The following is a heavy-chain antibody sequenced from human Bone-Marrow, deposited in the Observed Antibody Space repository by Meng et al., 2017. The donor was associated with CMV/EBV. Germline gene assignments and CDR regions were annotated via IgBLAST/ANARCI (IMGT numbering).Heavy chain of an antibody. Sequence: SETLSLTCTVSGGSISSSSYYWGWIRQPPGKGLEWIGSIYYSGSTYYNPSLKSRVTISVDTSKNQFSLKLSSVTAADTAVYYCARVLGLLLDYWGQGTLVTSSS. CDR2: IYYSGST. CDR1: GGSISSSSYY. CDR3: ARVLGLLLDY. V-gene: IGHV4-39*07. D-gene: IGHD2-15*01. J-gene: IGHJ4*02.